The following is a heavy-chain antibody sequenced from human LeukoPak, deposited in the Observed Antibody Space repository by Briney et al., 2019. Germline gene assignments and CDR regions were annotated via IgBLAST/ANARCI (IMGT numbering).Heavy chain of an antibody. V-gene: IGHV4-4*07. CDR1: GDSFSSYQ. Sequence: SETLSLTCIVSGDSFSSYQWSWVRQPAGKGLEWIGRISASGTTNSNPALKSRVTMSVDSSKKQFSLKLSSVTAADTAVYYCARGGTAMVPLDYWGQGTLVTVSS. D-gene: IGHD5-18*01. J-gene: IGHJ4*02. CDR3: ARGGTAMVPLDY. CDR2: ISASGTT.